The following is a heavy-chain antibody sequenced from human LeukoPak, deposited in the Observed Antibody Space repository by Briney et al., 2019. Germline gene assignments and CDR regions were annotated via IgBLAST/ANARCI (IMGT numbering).Heavy chain of an antibody. V-gene: IGHV3-20*04. CDR1: GFTFSDYA. D-gene: IGHD6-19*01. Sequence: TGGSLRLSCAVSGFTFSDYAMSWVRQVPGKGLEWVSGINWNGGSTGNADSVKGRFTISRDNAKNTLYLQMNSLRAEDTAVYYCATLISGWSLYWGQGTLVTVSS. J-gene: IGHJ4*02. CDR2: INWNGGST. CDR3: ATLISGWSLY.